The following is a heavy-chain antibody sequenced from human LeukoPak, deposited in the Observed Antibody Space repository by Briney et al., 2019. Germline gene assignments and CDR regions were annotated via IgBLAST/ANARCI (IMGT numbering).Heavy chain of an antibody. V-gene: IGHV3-30-3*01. J-gene: IGHJ4*02. D-gene: IGHD6-13*01. Sequence: GGSQRLSCATSGFTFSMSAMHWVRLAPGKGLDWVAVISFDGGNKFYADSVKGRFSISRDNSKNTLYLQMNSLGLDDTAVYFCARGRAGIAAAGFDYWGQGTLVTVSS. CDR2: ISFDGGNK. CDR1: GFTFSMSA. CDR3: ARGRAGIAAAGFDY.